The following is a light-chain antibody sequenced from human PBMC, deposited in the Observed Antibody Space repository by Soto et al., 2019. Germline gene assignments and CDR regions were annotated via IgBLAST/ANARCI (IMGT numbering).Light chain of an antibody. CDR3: QQYNSSPYT. Sequence: DIQMTQSPSTLSASVGDRVTITCRASQSISCWLAWYQQKPGKAPKLLIYKASSLESGVPSRLSGSGSGTEFTLTISSLQPDDFATDYCQQYNSSPYTFGQGTKLEIK. V-gene: IGKV1-5*03. J-gene: IGKJ2*01. CDR1: QSISCW. CDR2: KAS.